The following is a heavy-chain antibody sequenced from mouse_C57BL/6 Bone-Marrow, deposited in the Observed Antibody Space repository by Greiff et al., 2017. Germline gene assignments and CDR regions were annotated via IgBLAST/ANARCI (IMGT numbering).Heavy chain of an antibody. D-gene: IGHD4-1*01. CDR1: GYTFTSYW. CDR3: ASRELGRYSAMDY. CDR2: IYPGSGST. Sequence: QVQLQQPGAELVKPGASVKMSCKASGYTFTSYWITWVKQRPGQGLEWIGDIYPGSGSTNYNEKFKSKATLTVDTSSSTAYMQLSSLTSEDSAVYYCASRELGRYSAMDYWGQGTSVTVSS. J-gene: IGHJ4*01. V-gene: IGHV1-55*01.